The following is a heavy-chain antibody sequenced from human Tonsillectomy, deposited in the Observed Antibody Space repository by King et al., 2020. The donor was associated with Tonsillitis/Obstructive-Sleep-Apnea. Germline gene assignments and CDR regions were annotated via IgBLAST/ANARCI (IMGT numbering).Heavy chain of an antibody. CDR2: IYWEEDK. J-gene: IGHJ4*02. CDR3: AHRPSATYFAY. V-gene: IGHV2-5*02. Sequence: TLKESGPTLVKPTQTLTLTCTFSGFSLSTSGVGVGWIRQPPGKALECLALIYWEEDKRYSPSLNSRLTITSDTSKNPVVLTMTNMDPVDTATYYCAHRPSATYFAYWGQGTLVTVSS. CDR1: GFSLSTSGVG.